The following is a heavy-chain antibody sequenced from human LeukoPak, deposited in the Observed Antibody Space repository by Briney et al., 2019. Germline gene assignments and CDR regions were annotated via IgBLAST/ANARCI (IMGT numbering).Heavy chain of an antibody. CDR2: IYYSGST. Sequence: PSETLSLTCTVSGGSISTYYWCWIRQPQGQGLELIWYIYYSGSTNYNPYLKSRVTISVDASKNQFSLKLSSVTAADTAVYYCARERCSSTTCYFDYWGQGTLVTVSS. CDR1: GGSISTYY. D-gene: IGHD2-2*01. J-gene: IGHJ4*02. CDR3: ARERCSSTTCYFDY. V-gene: IGHV4-59*01.